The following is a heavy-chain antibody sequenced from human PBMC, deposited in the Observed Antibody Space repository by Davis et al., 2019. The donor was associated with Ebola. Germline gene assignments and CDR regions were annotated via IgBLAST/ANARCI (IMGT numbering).Heavy chain of an antibody. Sequence: GESLKISCAASGFTFSSYGMHWVRQAPGKGLEWVAVISYDGSNKYYADSVKGRFTISRDNSKNTLYLQMNSLTSDDTAVYYCARGLYGWYYFDYWGQGTLVTVSS. V-gene: IGHV3-30*03. CDR1: GFTFSSYG. CDR2: ISYDGSNK. J-gene: IGHJ4*02. CDR3: ARGLYGWYYFDY. D-gene: IGHD6-19*01.